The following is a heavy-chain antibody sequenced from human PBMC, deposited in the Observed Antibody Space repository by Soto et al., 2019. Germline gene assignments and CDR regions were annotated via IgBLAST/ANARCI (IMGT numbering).Heavy chain of an antibody. CDR3: ARRYGWAFDL. CDR1: GGSISSYY. CDR2: IYYSGGT. J-gene: IGHJ3*01. D-gene: IGHD3-16*01. Sequence: QVQLQESGPGLVKPSETLSLTCTVSGGSISSYYWSWIRQPPGKGLEWIGYIYYSGGTNYHPSLKRRVTISVDTSKNQFSLKLSSVTAADTAVYYCARRYGWAFDLWGQGTMVTVSS. V-gene: IGHV4-59*08.